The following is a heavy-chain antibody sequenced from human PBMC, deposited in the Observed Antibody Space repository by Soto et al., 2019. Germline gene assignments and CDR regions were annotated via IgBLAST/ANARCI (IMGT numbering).Heavy chain of an antibody. CDR1: GFTFRHYA. Sequence: EVQLLESGGGLVQPGGSLRLSCAASGFTFRHYAMTWVRQAPGKGLEWGSDISDRDDATYYAVSVKGRFTITRDNSKSTLYLQMDGLRAEDAAVYYCAKGRTYFDVWGQETLVTVPS. J-gene: IGHJ4*02. CDR2: ISDRDDAT. CDR3: AKGRTYFDV. V-gene: IGHV3-23*01.